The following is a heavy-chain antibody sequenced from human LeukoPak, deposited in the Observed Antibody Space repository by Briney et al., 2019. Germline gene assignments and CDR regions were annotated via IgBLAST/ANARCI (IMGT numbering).Heavy chain of an antibody. V-gene: IGHV3-21*01. CDR1: GFTFSSYS. CDR3: ARGLRGLWFGESVEFWNYYYYMDV. Sequence: PGGSLRLSCAASGFTFSSYSMNWVRQAPGKGLEWVSSISSSSSYIYYADSVKGRFTISRDNAKNSLYLQMNSLRAEDTAVYYCARGLRGLWFGESVEFWNYYYYMDVWGKGTTVTISS. J-gene: IGHJ6*03. CDR2: ISSSSSYI. D-gene: IGHD3-10*01.